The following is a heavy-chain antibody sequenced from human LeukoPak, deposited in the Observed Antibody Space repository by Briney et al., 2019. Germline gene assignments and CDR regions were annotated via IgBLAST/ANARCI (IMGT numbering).Heavy chain of an antibody. CDR2: IYYRGTT. V-gene: IGHV4-39*01. Sequence: PSETLSLTCTVSGGSISNESYYWGWIRQSPGKGLEWIGAIYYRGTTSYNPSLKSRAIISVDTSKNQFSLKLSSVTAADTSLYYCARPSYYYDVSGNLFDYWGQGILVTISS. D-gene: IGHD3-22*01. CDR3: ARPSYYYDVSGNLFDY. J-gene: IGHJ4*02. CDR1: GGSISNESYY.